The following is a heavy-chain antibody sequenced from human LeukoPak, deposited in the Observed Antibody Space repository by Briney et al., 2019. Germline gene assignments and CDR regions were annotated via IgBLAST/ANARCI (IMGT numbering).Heavy chain of an antibody. V-gene: IGHV4-31*03. CDR2: ICYSGST. J-gene: IGHJ4*02. CDR3: ARGSITMVRGGIDY. Sequence: PSETLSLTCTVSGGSISSGGYYWSWIRQHPGKGLEWIGYICYSGSTYYNPSLKSRVTISVDTSKNQFSLKLSSVTAADTAVYYCARGSITMVRGGIDYWGQGTLVTVSS. D-gene: IGHD3-10*01. CDR1: GGSISSGGYY.